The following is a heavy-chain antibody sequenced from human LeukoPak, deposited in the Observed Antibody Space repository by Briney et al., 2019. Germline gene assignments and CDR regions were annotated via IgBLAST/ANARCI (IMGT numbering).Heavy chain of an antibody. D-gene: IGHD2-15*01. CDR3: ATAGRWRELLWAFDY. CDR1: GFTFSSYA. CDR2: ISYDGSNK. Sequence: GRSLRLSCAASGFTFSSYAMHWVRQTPGKGLEWVAVISYDGSNKYYADSVKGRFTISRDNSKNTLYLQMNRLTTEDTAVYYCATAGRWRELLWAFDYWGQGTLVTVSS. J-gene: IGHJ4*02. V-gene: IGHV3-30-3*01.